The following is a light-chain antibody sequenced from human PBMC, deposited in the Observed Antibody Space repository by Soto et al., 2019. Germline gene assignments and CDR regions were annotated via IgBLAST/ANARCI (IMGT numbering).Light chain of an antibody. J-gene: IGKJ1*01. CDR2: AAS. CDR3: QQYYSYQRT. Sequence: AIRMTQSPSSLSASTGDRVTITCRASQGISSYLAWYQQKPGKAPKLLIYAASTLQSGVPSRFSGSGSGTDFTLTISCLQSEDFATYYCQQYYSYQRTFGKGTKVEIK. V-gene: IGKV1-8*01. CDR1: QGISSY.